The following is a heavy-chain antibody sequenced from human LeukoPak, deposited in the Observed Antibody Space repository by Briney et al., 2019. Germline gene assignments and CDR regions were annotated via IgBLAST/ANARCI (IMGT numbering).Heavy chain of an antibody. J-gene: IGHJ4*02. CDR2: IYSGGST. Sequence: GGSLRLSCAASGFTVSSNYMSWVRQAPGKGLEWVSVIYSGGSTYYADSVKGRFTISRDNSKNTVYLQMNSLRAEDTAVYYCAKDQGYGSSWYVDYWGQGTLVTVSS. V-gene: IGHV3-66*01. CDR3: AKDQGYGSSWYVDY. CDR1: GFTVSSNY. D-gene: IGHD6-13*01.